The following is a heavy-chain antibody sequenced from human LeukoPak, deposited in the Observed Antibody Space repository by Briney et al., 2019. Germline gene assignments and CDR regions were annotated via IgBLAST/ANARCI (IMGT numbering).Heavy chain of an antibody. V-gene: IGHV1-46*01. J-gene: IGHJ3*02. CDR3: ARASNDYDQDAFDI. CDR1: GYTFTSYD. D-gene: IGHD4-17*01. CDR2: INLSGGST. Sequence: ASVKLSCKASGYTFTSYDMHWMRQPPAPGLEWMGIINLSGGSTSYAQKVQGRVTMIRVTSTSTVYTELSSLRSEDTAVYYCARASNDYDQDAFDIWGQGTMVTVSS.